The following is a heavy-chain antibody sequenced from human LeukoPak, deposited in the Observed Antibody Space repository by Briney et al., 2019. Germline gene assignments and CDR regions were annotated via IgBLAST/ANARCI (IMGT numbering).Heavy chain of an antibody. CDR2: IRYDGSDK. CDR1: GFTFSNYG. J-gene: IGHJ4*02. Sequence: GGSLRLSCAASGFTFSNYGIHWVRQAPGKGLQWVAFIRYDGSDKYYADSVKGRFTISRDNSKNTLYLQMNSLRAEDTAVFYCAKDRGTSGRYYTFDNWGQGTPVTVSS. D-gene: IGHD3-10*01. V-gene: IGHV3-30*02. CDR3: AKDRGTSGRYYTFDN.